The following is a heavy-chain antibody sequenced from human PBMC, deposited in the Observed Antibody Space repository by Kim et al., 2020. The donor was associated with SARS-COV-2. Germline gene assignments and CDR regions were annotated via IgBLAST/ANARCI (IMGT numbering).Heavy chain of an antibody. CDR2: IYYSGST. CDR3: ARDRIAARLGYYYYYGMDV. Sequence: SETLSLTCTVSGGSISSGGYYWSWIRQHPGKGLEWIGYIYYSGSTYYNPSLKSRVTISVDTSKNQFSLKLSSVTAADTAVYYCARDRIAARLGYYYYYGMDVWGQGTTVTVSS. CDR1: GGSISSGGYY. D-gene: IGHD6-6*01. J-gene: IGHJ6*02. V-gene: IGHV4-31*03.